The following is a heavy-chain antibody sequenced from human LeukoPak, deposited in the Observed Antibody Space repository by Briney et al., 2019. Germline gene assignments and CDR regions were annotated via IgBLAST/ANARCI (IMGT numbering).Heavy chain of an antibody. CDR1: GFTFSSYS. D-gene: IGHD3-10*01. CDR2: ISSSSSYI. J-gene: IGHJ6*02. Sequence: GGSLRLSCAASGFTFSSYSMNWVRQAPGKGLEWVSSISSSSSYIYYADSVKGRFTISRDNAKNSLYLQMNSLRAEDTAVYYCARGPSGSYHHRDYYYYYGMDVWGQGTTVTISS. V-gene: IGHV3-21*01. CDR3: ARGPSGSYHHRDYYYYYGMDV.